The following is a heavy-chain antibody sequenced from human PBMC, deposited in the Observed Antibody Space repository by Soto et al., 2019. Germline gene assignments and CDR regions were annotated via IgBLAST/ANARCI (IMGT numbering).Heavy chain of an antibody. CDR2: IYDDGTST. D-gene: IGHD2-15*01. Sequence: GGSLRLSCVASGFTFKTTWMHWVRQSPWQGLVWVARIYDDGTSTAYADSVKGRFAVSVDTVRNTLYLQMSSLRADDTAIYYCARERGTPYGDRWSTWLDPWXQGTLVTVSS. CDR3: ARERGTPYGDRWSTWLDP. J-gene: IGHJ5*02. CDR1: GFTFKTTW. V-gene: IGHV3-74*01.